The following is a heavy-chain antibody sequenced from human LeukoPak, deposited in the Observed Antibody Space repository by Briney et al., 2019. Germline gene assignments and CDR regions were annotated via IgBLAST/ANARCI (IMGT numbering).Heavy chain of an antibody. CDR1: GFTFTSYA. CDR2: ISGSGGST. Sequence: GGSLRLSCAASGFTFTSYAMSWVRQAPGKGLEWVSAISGSGGSTYYADSMKGRFTISRDNSKNTLYLQMNSLRADDTAVYYCARRRIVGSTDDAFDIWGQGTMVTLSS. D-gene: IGHD1-26*01. CDR3: ARRRIVGSTDDAFDI. J-gene: IGHJ3*02. V-gene: IGHV3-23*01.